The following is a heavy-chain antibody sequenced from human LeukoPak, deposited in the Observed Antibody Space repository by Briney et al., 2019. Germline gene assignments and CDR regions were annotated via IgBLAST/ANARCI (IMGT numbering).Heavy chain of an antibody. CDR1: GFTFSSYG. V-gene: IGHV3-30*02. CDR2: IRYDGSNK. D-gene: IGHD6-19*01. J-gene: IGHJ1*01. Sequence: PGGSLRLSCAASGFTFSSYGMHWVRQAPGKGLEWVAFIRYDGSNKYYADSVKGRFTISRDNSKNTLYLQMNSLRAEDTAVYCCAKGLLVQWLVRHDEYFQHWGQGTLVTVSS. CDR3: AKGLLVQWLVRHDEYFQH.